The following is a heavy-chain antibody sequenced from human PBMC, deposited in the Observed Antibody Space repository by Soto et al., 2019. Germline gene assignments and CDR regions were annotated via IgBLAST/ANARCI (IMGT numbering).Heavy chain of an antibody. CDR3: ACSGGRQGWFDP. CDR2: IYYSGST. Sequence: KPSETLSLTCTVSGGSISSYYWSWIRQPPGKGLEWIGYIYYSGSTNYNPSLKSRVTISVDTSKNQFSLKLSSVTAADTAVYYCACSGGRQGWFDPWGQGTLVTVSS. V-gene: IGHV4-59*01. J-gene: IGHJ5*02. D-gene: IGHD2-15*01. CDR1: GGSISSYY.